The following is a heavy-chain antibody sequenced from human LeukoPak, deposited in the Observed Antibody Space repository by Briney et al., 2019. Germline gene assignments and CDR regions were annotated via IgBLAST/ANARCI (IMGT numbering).Heavy chain of an antibody. D-gene: IGHD2-15*01. CDR1: GGSISSGSYY. CDR3: ARGPYCSGGSCYQIKPAEYFQH. V-gene: IGHV4-61*01. CDR2: IYYSGST. Sequence: SSQTLSLTCTVSGGSISSGSYYWSWIRQPPGKGLEWIGYIYYSGSTNYNPSFKSRVTISVDTSKNQFSLKLSSVTAADTAVHYCARGPYCSGGSCYQIKPAEYFQHWGQGTLVTVSS. J-gene: IGHJ1*01.